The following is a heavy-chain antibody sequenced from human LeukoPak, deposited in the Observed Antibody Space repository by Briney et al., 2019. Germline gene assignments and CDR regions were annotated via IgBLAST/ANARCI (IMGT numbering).Heavy chain of an antibody. Sequence: GSLRLSCAASGFTFSSYAMSWVRQAPGKGLEWVSAISGSGGSTYYADSVKGRFTISRDNFKNTLFLQMNSLRAEDTAVYYCAKDRYQLLYGWFDPWGQGTLVTVSS. D-gene: IGHD2-2*02. CDR2: ISGSGGST. CDR1: GFTFSSYA. CDR3: AKDRYQLLYGWFDP. J-gene: IGHJ5*02. V-gene: IGHV3-23*01.